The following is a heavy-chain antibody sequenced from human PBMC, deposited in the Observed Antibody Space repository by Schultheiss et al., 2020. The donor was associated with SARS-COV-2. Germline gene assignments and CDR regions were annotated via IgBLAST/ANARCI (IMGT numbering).Heavy chain of an antibody. V-gene: IGHV3-23*01. Sequence: GGSLRLSCAASGFTFSSYAMSWVRQARGKGLVWVSHVNGDGSGTSYADSVKGRFTISRDNAKNSLYLQMNRLRAEDTAVYYCAKASGYSASGDYYTDVWGKGTTVTVSS. CDR1: GFTFSSYA. D-gene: IGHD3-3*01. J-gene: IGHJ6*03. CDR3: AKASGYSASGDYYTDV. CDR2: VNGDGSGT.